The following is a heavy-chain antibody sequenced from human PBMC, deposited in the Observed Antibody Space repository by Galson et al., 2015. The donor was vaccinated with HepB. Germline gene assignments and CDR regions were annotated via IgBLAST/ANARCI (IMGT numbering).Heavy chain of an antibody. D-gene: IGHD3-10*01. J-gene: IGHJ6*02. CDR2: IIPAFGAA. V-gene: IGHV1-69*06. CDR1: GGNFNNFA. CDR3: VRQDYYGSGTYPPWYGLDV. Sequence: SVKVSCKASGGNFNNFAITWVRKAPGQGLEWVGRIIPAFGAANYAQKFQGRLTISADKSTGTAYMDLTNLRSEDTAVYYCVRQDYYGSGTYPPWYGLDVWGQGTTVTVSS.